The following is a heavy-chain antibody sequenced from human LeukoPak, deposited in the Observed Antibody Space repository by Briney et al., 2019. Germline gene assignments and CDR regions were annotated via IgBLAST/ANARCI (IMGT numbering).Heavy chain of an antibody. V-gene: IGHV1-2*02. CDR1: GYTFTGYY. J-gene: IGHJ5*02. Sequence: AASVKVSCKASGYTFTGYYMHWVRQAPGQGLEWVGWINPNSGGTNYAQKFQGRVTMTRDTSISTAYMELSRLRSDDTAVYYCASGYCSSTSCSPFDPWGQGTLVTVSS. D-gene: IGHD2-2*01. CDR3: ASGYCSSTSCSPFDP. CDR2: INPNSGGT.